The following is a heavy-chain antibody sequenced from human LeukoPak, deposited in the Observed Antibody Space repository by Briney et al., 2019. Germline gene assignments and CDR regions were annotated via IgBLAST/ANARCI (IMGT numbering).Heavy chain of an antibody. CDR3: ARLGHLVLGSYFDY. D-gene: IGHD6-6*01. CDR1: GYSFTSYC. V-gene: IGHV5-51*01. CDR2: IYPGDSDT. J-gene: IGHJ4*02. Sequence: GESLKISCKGSGYSFTSYCIGWVRQVPWKGLGWVGIIYPGDSDTTYSPSFQGQVTISADKSISTAYLQWSSLKASDTAMYYCARLGHLVLGSYFDYWGQGTLVTVSS.